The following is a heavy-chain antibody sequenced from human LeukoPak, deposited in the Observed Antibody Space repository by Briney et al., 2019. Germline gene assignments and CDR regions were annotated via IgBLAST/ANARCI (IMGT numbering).Heavy chain of an antibody. V-gene: IGHV1-18*01. CDR2: ISPYNGNT. Sequence: ASVKVSCKASEYTFIAYGITWVRQAPGHGLEWMEWISPYNGNTNYAQKLQRRVTMTTDTSTSTAYMELRSLRSDDTAVYYCAVRGYSSSWGADYYYYCMDVWGKGTTVTISS. CDR3: AVRGYSSSWGADYYYYCMDV. D-gene: IGHD6-13*01. CDR1: EYTFIAYG. J-gene: IGHJ6*03.